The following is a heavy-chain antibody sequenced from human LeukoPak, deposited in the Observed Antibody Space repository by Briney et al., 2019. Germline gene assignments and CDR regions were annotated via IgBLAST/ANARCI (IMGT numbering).Heavy chain of an antibody. Sequence: SETLSLTCTVSGDSISTSNSYWGWIRQPPGKGLEWIGSIYYSGNTYYNPSLKSRVSISVDPSNNQFSLNLTSVTATDTAVYFCARQATIVGANDGWFDPWGQGALVTVSS. CDR3: ARQATIVGANDGWFDP. D-gene: IGHD1-26*01. CDR1: GDSISTSNSY. J-gene: IGHJ5*02. V-gene: IGHV4-39*01. CDR2: IYYSGNT.